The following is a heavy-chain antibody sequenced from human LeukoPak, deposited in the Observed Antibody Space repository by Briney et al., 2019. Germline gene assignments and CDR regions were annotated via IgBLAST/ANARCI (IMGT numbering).Heavy chain of an antibody. J-gene: IGHJ4*02. CDR1: GYTFTGHY. Sequence: GASVKVSCKASGYTFTGHYMHWVRQAPGQGLEWMGWIDPNSGGTNYAQKFQGGVTMTRDTSISTAYMELSSLRSDDTAVYYCATDDVTTGTKTALGYWGQGTLVTVSS. D-gene: IGHD1-1*01. CDR2: IDPNSGGT. CDR3: ATDDVTTGTKTALGY. V-gene: IGHV1-2*02.